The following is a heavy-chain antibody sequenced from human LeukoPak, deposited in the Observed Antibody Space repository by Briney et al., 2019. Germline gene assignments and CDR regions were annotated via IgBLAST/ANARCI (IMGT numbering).Heavy chain of an antibody. Sequence: GSLRLSCIASGFAFSTYGMHWVRQPPGKGLEWIGEINHSGSTNYNPSLKSRVTISVDTSKNQFSLKLSSVTAADTAVYCCARGEGNYYDSSGYYIDYWGQGTLVTVSS. J-gene: IGHJ4*02. CDR2: INHSGST. V-gene: IGHV4-34*01. CDR3: ARGEGNYYDSSGYYIDY. D-gene: IGHD3-22*01. CDR1: GFAFSTYG.